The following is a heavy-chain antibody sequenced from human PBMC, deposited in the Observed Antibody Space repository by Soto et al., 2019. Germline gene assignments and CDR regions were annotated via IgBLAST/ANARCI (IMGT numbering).Heavy chain of an antibody. CDR2: IGGDGSSI. CDR1: GFTFSSHA. J-gene: IGHJ3*02. CDR3: AKAIAYSSGWSDAFDI. D-gene: IGHD6-19*01. Sequence: GGSLRLSCAASGFTFSSHAMTWVRQAPGTGLEWVSTIGGDGSSIFYADSVKGRFTISRDNAKNTLYLQMNSLRAEDTAVYYCAKAIAYSSGWSDAFDIWGQGTMVTVSS. V-gene: IGHV3-23*01.